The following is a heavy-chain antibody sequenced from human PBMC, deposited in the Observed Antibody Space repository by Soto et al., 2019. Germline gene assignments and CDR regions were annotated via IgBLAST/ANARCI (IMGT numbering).Heavy chain of an antibody. V-gene: IGHV4-59*01. J-gene: IGHJ3*02. CDR2: IYYSGDT. CDR1: GGSMNSYY. Sequence: QLQLHESGPGLVKPSETLSLTSSVSGGSMNSYYWSWIRQYPGKGLEWLGYIYYSGDTKYNPSLQSRISISVDTTKNHFSLRLTSVTAADTAVYYCARDRNKLWKNDAFDIWGQGTMVTVSS. CDR3: ARDRNKLWKNDAFDI. D-gene: IGHD3-3*01.